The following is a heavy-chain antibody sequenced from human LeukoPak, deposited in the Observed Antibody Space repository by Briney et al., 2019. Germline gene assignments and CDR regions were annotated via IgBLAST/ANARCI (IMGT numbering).Heavy chain of an antibody. Sequence: GASVKVSCKASGYTFTSYYMHWVRQAPGQGLEWMGIINPSGGSTSYAQKFQGRVTMTRDTSTSTVYMELSSLRSEDTAVYYCARSVSGSYYDYYYYMDVWGKGTTVTVSS. CDR2: INPSGGST. CDR3: ARSVSGSYYDYYYYMDV. V-gene: IGHV1-46*01. CDR1: GYTFTSYY. J-gene: IGHJ6*03. D-gene: IGHD1-26*01.